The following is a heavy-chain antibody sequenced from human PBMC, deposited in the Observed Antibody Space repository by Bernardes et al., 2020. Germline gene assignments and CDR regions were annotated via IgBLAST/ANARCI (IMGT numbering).Heavy chain of an antibody. V-gene: IGHV1-8*01. CDR1: GYTFTSYD. CDR3: ARATFRSRYYYYGMDV. D-gene: IGHD5-12*01. Sequence: ASVKVSCKASGYTFTSYDINWVRQATGQGLEWMGWMNPNSGNTGYAQKFQGRVTMTRNTSISTAYMELSSLRSEDTAVYYCARATFRSRYYYYGMDVWGQGTTVTVSS. CDR2: MNPNSGNT. J-gene: IGHJ6*02.